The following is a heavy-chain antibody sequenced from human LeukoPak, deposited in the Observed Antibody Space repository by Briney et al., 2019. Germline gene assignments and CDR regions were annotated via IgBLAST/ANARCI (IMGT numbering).Heavy chain of an antibody. CDR1: GFTFSAYA. Sequence: GGSLRLSCEASGFTFSAYAMTWVRQAPGKGLEWVSSIGSDGKTHYSESVKGRFAISRDNSKNTLYLQMNSLRAEDTAVYYCAKDRYSSSWYDYWGQGTLVTVSS. D-gene: IGHD6-13*01. CDR2: IGSDGKT. V-gene: IGHV3-23*01. CDR3: AKDRYSSSWYDY. J-gene: IGHJ4*02.